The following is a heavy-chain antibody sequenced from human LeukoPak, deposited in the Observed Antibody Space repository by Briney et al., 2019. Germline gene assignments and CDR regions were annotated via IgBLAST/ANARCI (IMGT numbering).Heavy chain of an antibody. J-gene: IGHJ6*02. Sequence: GGSLRLSCAASGFTFSSYWMSWVRQAPGKGLEWVANIKQDGSEKYYVDSVKGRFTISRDNAKNSLYLQMNSLRAEDTAVYYCARAQNYDFWSGLSYYGMDVWGQGTTVTVSS. CDR3: ARAQNYDFWSGLSYYGMDV. V-gene: IGHV3-7*01. CDR1: GFTFSSYW. CDR2: IKQDGSEK. D-gene: IGHD3-3*01.